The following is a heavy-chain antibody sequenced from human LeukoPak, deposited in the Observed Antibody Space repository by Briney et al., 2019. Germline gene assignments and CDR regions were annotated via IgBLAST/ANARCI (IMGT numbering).Heavy chain of an antibody. Sequence: GESLRLSCAASGFTFSSYAMSWVRQAPGKGLEWVSAISGSGGSTYYADSVKGRFTISRDNSKNTLYLQMNSLRAEDTAVYYCAKDFEYSSGWSFDYWGQGTLVTVSS. CDR2: ISGSGGST. CDR3: AKDFEYSSGWSFDY. J-gene: IGHJ4*02. D-gene: IGHD6-19*01. V-gene: IGHV3-23*01. CDR1: GFTFSSYA.